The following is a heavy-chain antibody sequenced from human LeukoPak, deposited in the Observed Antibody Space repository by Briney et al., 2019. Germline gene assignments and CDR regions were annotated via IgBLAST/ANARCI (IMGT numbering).Heavy chain of an antibody. V-gene: IGHV5-51*01. CDR1: GYSFTSYW. D-gene: IGHD1-1*01. CDR3: ARHXYQRLXNWFDP. J-gene: IGHJ5*02. CDR2: IYPGDSDT. Sequence: GESLKISCKGSGYSFTSYWIGWVRQMPGKGLEWMGIIYPGDSDTRYSPSFQGQVTISADKSISTAYLQWSSLKASDTAMYYCARHXYQRLXNWFDPWGQXTXXXVSS.